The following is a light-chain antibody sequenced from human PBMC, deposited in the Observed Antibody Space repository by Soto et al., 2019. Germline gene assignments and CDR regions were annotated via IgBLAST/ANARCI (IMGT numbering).Light chain of an antibody. CDR1: QSVRSSI. Sequence: EILLTQSPGTLSLSSGERATVSCGASQSVRSSILAWYQQKPGQAPSLLIYAGSSRATGIPDRFSGSGSGTDFTLTISRLEHEDFAVYYCQQYITSPWTFGQGTKV. CDR2: AGS. CDR3: QQYITSPWT. V-gene: IGKV3-20*01. J-gene: IGKJ1*01.